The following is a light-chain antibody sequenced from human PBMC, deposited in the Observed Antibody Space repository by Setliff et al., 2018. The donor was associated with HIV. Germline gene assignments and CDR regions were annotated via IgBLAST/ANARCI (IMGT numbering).Light chain of an antibody. V-gene: IGLV1-51*01. CDR2: DNN. CDR3: GTWDSSLSAGV. Sequence: QSVLTQPPSVSAAPGQKVTISCSGSSSNIGNNYVSWYQQLPAAAPKLLIYDNNKRPSGIPDRFSGSKSGTSATLGITGLQTWDEADYYCGTWDSSLSAGVFGGGTKVTVL. J-gene: IGLJ3*02. CDR1: SSNIGNNY.